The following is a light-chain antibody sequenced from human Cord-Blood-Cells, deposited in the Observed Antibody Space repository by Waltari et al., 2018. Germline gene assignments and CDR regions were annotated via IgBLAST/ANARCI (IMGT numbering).Light chain of an antibody. V-gene: IGKV1-39*01. CDR2: AAS. Sequence: DIQMTQSPSSLSASVGDRVTITCRASQSISSYLNWYQQKPGKAPKLLIYAASSLQSGVPSRFSGSGSGTDVTLTISSPQPEDFDTYHCQQSYSTHYTFGQGTKLEIK. CDR3: QQSYSTHYT. J-gene: IGKJ2*01. CDR1: QSISSY.